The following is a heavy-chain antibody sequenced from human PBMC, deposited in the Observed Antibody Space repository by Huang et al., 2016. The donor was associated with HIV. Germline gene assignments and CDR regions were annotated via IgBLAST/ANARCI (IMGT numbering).Heavy chain of an antibody. J-gene: IGHJ3*02. D-gene: IGHD2-15*01. Sequence: EVQLVQSGAEVKRPGESLKISCKGSRYNFAGYWIGWVRQMPGKGLEWMGIIYFDDSGARYSPSLQGQVTISADTSLYSYYLQWTSLRASDTAIFYCARRRRGGFDIWGQGTLVTVSS. V-gene: IGHV5-51*03. CDR1: RYNFAGYW. CDR3: ARRRRGGFDI. CDR2: IYFDDSGA.